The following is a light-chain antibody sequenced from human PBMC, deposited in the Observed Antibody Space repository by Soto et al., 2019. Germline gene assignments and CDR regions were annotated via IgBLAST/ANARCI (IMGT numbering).Light chain of an antibody. V-gene: IGKV1-5*01. Sequence: IQKIKSPASLSATEGDRVTITCRASQSISSYLNWYQQKPGKAPKLLIYAASSLQSGVPSRFSGSGSGTEFTLTISSLQPDDFATYYCQQYNSYSRTFGQGTKV. CDR2: AAS. J-gene: IGKJ1*01. CDR3: QQYNSYSRT. CDR1: QSISSY.